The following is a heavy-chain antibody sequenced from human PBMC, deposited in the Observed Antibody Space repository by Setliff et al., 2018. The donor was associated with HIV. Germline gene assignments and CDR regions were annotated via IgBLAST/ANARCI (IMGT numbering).Heavy chain of an antibody. D-gene: IGHD2-15*01. Sequence: PGESLKISCQGSGYAFAHYWIGWVRQMPGKGLEWIGVVYPGDSVTRYGPSFQGQVSISADRSITTAYLQWDSLKASDTAMYYCARRERVVGATFFDYWGQGQWSPSP. J-gene: IGHJ4*02. CDR2: VYPGDSVT. CDR3: ARRERVVGATFFDY. CDR1: GYAFAHYW. V-gene: IGHV5-51*01.